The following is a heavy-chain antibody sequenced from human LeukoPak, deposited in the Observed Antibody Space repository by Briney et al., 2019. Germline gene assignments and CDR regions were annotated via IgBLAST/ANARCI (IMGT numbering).Heavy chain of an antibody. V-gene: IGHV4-59*01. CDR3: ARGQKNYYGSGSFPHAVYYYYYYMDV. D-gene: IGHD3-10*01. Sequence: PSETLSLTCTVSSGSISSYYWSWIRQPPGKGLEWIGYIYYSGSTNYNPSLKSRVTISVDTSKNQFSLKLSSVTAADTAVYYCARGQKNYYGSGSFPHAVYYYYYYMDVWGKGTTVTVSS. CDR1: SGSISSYY. J-gene: IGHJ6*03. CDR2: IYYSGST.